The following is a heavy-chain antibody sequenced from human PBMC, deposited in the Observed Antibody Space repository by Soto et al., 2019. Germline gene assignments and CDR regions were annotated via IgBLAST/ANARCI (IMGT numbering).Heavy chain of an antibody. CDR2: ISAYNGNT. J-gene: IGHJ5*02. V-gene: IGHV1-18*01. D-gene: IGHD3-10*01. CDR1: GHTFTNYG. Sequence: VQLVQSGAEVKKPGASAKVSCKASGHTFTNYGISWVRQAPGQGLEWMGWISAYNGNTKYAQKLQGRVTMTTDTSTSTAYMELRSLRSDDTAVYYCARGVGSGSYYNQYNWFDPWGQGTLVTVSS. CDR3: ARGVGSGSYYNQYNWFDP.